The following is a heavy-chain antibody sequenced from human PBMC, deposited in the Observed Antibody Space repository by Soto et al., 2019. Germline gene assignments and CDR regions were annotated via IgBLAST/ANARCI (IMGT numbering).Heavy chain of an antibody. V-gene: IGHV2-5*02. D-gene: IGHD3-10*01. Sequence: ITLKESGPVLVKPTETLTLTCTFSGFSLTTGGVSVGWIRQPPGKALEWLSLIYWDDDKRYRPSLESRLTITKDTSKNEVVLTMTDMGPEDTGTYFCVHRGGYCYGPNCDYYYYMGAWGTGTTVTVSS. CDR3: VHRGGYCYGPNCDYYYYMGA. CDR2: IYWDDDK. CDR1: GFSLTTGGVS. J-gene: IGHJ6*03.